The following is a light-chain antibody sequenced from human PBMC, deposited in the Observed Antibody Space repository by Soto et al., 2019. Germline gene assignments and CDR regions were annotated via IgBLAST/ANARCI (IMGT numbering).Light chain of an antibody. V-gene: IGKV3-20*01. CDR3: HQYDSWT. CDR1: QSFNSIY. CDR2: GAS. Sequence: EMTLRQSRGSHTFSPWERATLSCWASQSFNSIYFAWHQQKPGQAPRLLIYGASSRATGIPDRFSGSGSGTDFALTISRLEPEDFAVYYCHQYDSWTFGQGTKVDIK. J-gene: IGKJ1*01.